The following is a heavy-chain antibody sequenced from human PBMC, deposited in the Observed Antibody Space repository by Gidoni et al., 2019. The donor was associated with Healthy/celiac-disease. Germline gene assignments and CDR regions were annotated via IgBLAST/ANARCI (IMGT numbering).Heavy chain of an antibody. CDR2: IYYSGST. D-gene: IGHD1-7*01. Sequence: QVQLQESGPGLVKPSQTLSLTCTFPGGSISSGCYYWRWIRQHPGKGLEWIGYIYYSGSTYYNPSLKSRVTISVDTSKNQFSLKLSSVTAADTAVYYCARDGGNGTTFDWYFDLWGRGTLVTVSS. CDR1: GGSISSGCYY. V-gene: IGHV4-31*03. CDR3: ARDGGNGTTFDWYFDL. J-gene: IGHJ2*01.